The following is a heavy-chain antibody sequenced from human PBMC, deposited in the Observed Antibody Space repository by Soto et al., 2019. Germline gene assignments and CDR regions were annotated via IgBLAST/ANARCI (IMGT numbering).Heavy chain of an antibody. D-gene: IGHD6-13*01. J-gene: IGHJ4*02. CDR1: GYTLTELS. CDR3: ATYGDESWYHY. V-gene: IGHV1-24*01. CDR2: FDPEDGET. Sequence: GSSVKVSFKVSGYTLTELSMHLLRQAPGKGLEWMGGFDPEDGETIYAQKFQGRVTMTEDTSTGTAYMELSSLRSEDTAVYYCATYGDESWYHYWGQGTLVTAPQ.